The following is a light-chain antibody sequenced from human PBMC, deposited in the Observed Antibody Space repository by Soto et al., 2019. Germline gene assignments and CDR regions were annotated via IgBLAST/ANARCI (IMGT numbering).Light chain of an antibody. CDR1: QTVSSSY. CDR2: GAS. J-gene: IGKJ1*01. CDR3: QQYCQQYGSSPPSWT. Sequence: ETVLTQSPGTLSLSPGERATLSCRASQTVSSSYLAWYQQKPGQAPRLLIYGASSRATGIPDRCSGSGSGTDYPLTTSRQEPEDFAEYYGQQYCQQYGSSPPSWTFGQGTRVEIK. V-gene: IGKV3-20*01.